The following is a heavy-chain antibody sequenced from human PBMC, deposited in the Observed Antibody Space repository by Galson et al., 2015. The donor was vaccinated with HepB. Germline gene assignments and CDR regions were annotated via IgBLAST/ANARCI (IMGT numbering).Heavy chain of an antibody. CDR1: GFTFSSYA. CDR2: IGGGVAST. V-gene: IGHV3-23*01. Sequence: SLRLSCAASGFTFSSYAMNWVRQAPGKGLEWVSTIGGGVASTYYADSVKGRFTISRDNSKNTLYLQMNSLRAEDTAIYYCARAMNCDSWGQGTLVTVSS. J-gene: IGHJ4*02. CDR3: ARAMNCDS.